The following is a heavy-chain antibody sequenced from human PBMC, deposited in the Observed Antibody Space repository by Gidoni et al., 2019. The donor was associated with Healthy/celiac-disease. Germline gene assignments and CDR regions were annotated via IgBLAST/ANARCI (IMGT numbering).Heavy chain of an antibody. CDR1: GFTFDDYT. V-gene: IGHV3-43*01. CDR2: ISWDGGST. D-gene: IGHD3-10*01. Sequence: EVQLVESGGVVVQRGGSLRLSCAASGFTFDDYTMHWVRQAPGKGLEWVSLISWDGGSTYYADSVKGRFTISRDNSKNSLYLQMNSLRTEDTALYYCAKDRAGGSGSYVDYWGQGTLVTVSS. J-gene: IGHJ4*02. CDR3: AKDRAGGSGSYVDY.